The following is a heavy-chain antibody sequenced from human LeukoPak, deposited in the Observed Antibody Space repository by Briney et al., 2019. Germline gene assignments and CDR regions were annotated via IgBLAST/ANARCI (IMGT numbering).Heavy chain of an antibody. V-gene: IGHV1-24*01. CDR2: FDPEDGET. J-gene: IGHJ5*02. Sequence: ASVKVSCKVSGYTLTELSMHWVRQAPGKGLGWMGGFDPEDGETIYAQKFQGRVTMTEDTSTDTAYMELSSLRSEDTAVYYCATKAYCGGDCYVVDWFDPWGQGTLVTVSS. CDR3: ATKAYCGGDCYVVDWFDP. CDR1: GYTLTELS. D-gene: IGHD2-21*02.